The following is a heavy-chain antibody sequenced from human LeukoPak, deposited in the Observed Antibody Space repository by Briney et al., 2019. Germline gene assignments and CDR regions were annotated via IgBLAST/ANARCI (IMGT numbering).Heavy chain of an antibody. J-gene: IGHJ4*02. V-gene: IGHV3-21*01. CDR1: GFTFSAYW. CDR3: ATSGSGGNYPLDY. CDR2: ITRSSSYI. Sequence: GGSLRLSCAASGFTFSAYWMSWVRQAPGKGLEWVSSITRSSSYIYYADSVKGRFTISRDNAKNSLFLQVNSLRAEDTALYYCATSGSGGNYPLDYWGQGTLVTVSS. D-gene: IGHD1-26*01.